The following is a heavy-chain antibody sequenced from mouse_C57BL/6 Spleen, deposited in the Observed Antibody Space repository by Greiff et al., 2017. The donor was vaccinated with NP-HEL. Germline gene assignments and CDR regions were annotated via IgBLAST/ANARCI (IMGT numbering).Heavy chain of an antibody. CDR3: ARSYYYFDV. V-gene: IGHV1-26*01. D-gene: IGHD1-1*01. CDR2: INPNNGGT. J-gene: IGHJ1*03. Sequence: EVQLQQSGPELVKPGASVKISCKASGYTFTDYYMNWVKQSHGKSLEWIGDINPNNGGTSYNQKFKGKATLTVVKSSSTAYMELRSLTSEDSAVYYCARSYYYFDVWGTGTTVTVSS. CDR1: GYTFTDYY.